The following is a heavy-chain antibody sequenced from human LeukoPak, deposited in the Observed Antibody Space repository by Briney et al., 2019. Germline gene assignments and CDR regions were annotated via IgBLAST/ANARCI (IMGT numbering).Heavy chain of an antibody. CDR2: IYYSGST. J-gene: IGHJ4*02. V-gene: IGHV4-59*08. CDR1: GGSISTYY. Sequence: PSETLSLTCTVSGGSISTYYWSWIRQPPGRGLEWIGSIYYSGSTNYNPSPKSRVTISVDTSKNQFSLKLSSVTAADTAVYYCAGPYYDYFDYWGQGTLVTVSS. CDR3: AGPYYDYFDY. D-gene: IGHD3-3*01.